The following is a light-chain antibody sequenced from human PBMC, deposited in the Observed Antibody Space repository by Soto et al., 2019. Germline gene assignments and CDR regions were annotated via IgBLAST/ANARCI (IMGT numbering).Light chain of an antibody. CDR1: QSVTTK. J-gene: IGKJ3*01. V-gene: IGKV3-15*01. Sequence: EIVMTQSPAILSLSPGETATLSCRASQSVTTKLAWYQQRPGQTPRLLIYNASTRATAVPARFSGGGSVTEFSLTISSLQSDAFGVYNCHQYNTWPPRFTFGPGTKVDIK. CDR2: NAS. CDR3: HQYNTWPPRFT.